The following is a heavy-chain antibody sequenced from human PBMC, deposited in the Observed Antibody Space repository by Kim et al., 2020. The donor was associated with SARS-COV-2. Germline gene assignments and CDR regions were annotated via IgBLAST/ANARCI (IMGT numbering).Heavy chain of an antibody. CDR1: GFTVSSNY. CDR3: ARDLAGLRSSSINWFDP. J-gene: IGHJ5*02. CDR2: IYSGGST. Sequence: GGSLRLSCAASGFTVSSNYMSWVRQAPGKGLEWVSVIYSGGSTYYADSVKGRFTISRDNSKNTLHLQMNSLRAEDTAVYYCARDLAGLRSSSINWFDPWGQGTLVTVSS. V-gene: IGHV3-66*02. D-gene: IGHD6-13*01.